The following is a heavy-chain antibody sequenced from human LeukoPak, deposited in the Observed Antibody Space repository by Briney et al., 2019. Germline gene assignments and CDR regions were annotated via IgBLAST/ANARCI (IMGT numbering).Heavy chain of an antibody. CDR2: ISYGGSNK. D-gene: IGHD5-18*01. CDR3: AKGLDTAMVTY. J-gene: IGHJ4*02. V-gene: IGHV3-30*18. Sequence: GRSLRLSCAASGFTFSSYGMHWVRQAPGKGLEWVAVISYGGSNKYYADSVKGRFTISRDNSKNTLYLQMNSLRAEDTAVYYCAKGLDTAMVTYWGQGTLVTVSS. CDR1: GFTFSSYG.